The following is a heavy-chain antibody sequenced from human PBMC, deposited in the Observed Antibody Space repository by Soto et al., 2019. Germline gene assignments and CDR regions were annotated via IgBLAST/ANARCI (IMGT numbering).Heavy chain of an antibody. J-gene: IGHJ4*02. D-gene: IGHD6-19*01. CDR2: INHSGST. CDR1: GGSFSGYY. CDR3: ASGRQWLVSFDY. Sequence: PAETLSLTCAVYGGSFSGYYWSWIRQPPGKGLEWIGEINHSGSTNYNPSLKSRVTISVDKSKKQFSLKLSSVTAADTAVYYCASGRQWLVSFDYWGQGTLVTVSS. V-gene: IGHV4-34*01.